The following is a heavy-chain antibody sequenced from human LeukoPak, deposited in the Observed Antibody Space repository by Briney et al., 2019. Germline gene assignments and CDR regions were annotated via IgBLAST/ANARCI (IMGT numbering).Heavy chain of an antibody. V-gene: IGHV3-21*01. CDR1: GFTFSSYS. CDR3: ARDYEDYGDYSWFDP. CDR2: ISSSSSYI. Sequence: GGSLRLSCAASGFTFSSYSMNWVRQAPGKGLEWVSSISSSSSYIYYADSVKGRFTISRDNAKNPLYLQMNSLRAEDTAVYYCARDYEDYGDYSWFDPWGQGTLVTVSS. D-gene: IGHD4-17*01. J-gene: IGHJ5*02.